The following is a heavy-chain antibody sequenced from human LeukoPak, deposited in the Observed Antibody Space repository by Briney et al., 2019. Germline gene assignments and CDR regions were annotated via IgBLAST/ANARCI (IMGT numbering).Heavy chain of an antibody. Sequence: ASVKVSCTASGYTVTSYDINWVRQATGQGLEWIGWMSPNSGNTGYAQKFQGRVTMTRNTSISTAYMELSSLRSEDTAVYYCARGRYSSGWYGVEYFQHWGQGTLVTVSS. CDR1: GYTVTSYD. CDR3: ARGRYSSGWYGVEYFQH. V-gene: IGHV1-8*01. CDR2: MSPNSGNT. D-gene: IGHD6-19*01. J-gene: IGHJ1*01.